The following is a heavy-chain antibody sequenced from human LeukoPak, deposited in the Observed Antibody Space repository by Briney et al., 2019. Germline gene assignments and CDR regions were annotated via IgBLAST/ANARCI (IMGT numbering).Heavy chain of an antibody. CDR1: GYSFTNYW. Sequence: GESLKISCKGSGYSFTNYWIGWVRQMPGNGLEWMGIIYPGDSDIRYSPSFQGQVTISADKSISTACLQWSSLKASDTAMYYCARLSTHLGLDYWGQGTLVTVSS. CDR3: ARLSTHLGLDY. J-gene: IGHJ4*02. CDR2: IYPGDSDI. V-gene: IGHV5-51*01.